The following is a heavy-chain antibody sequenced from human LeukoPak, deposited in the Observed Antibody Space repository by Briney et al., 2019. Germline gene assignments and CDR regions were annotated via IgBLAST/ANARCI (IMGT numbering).Heavy chain of an antibody. D-gene: IGHD5-12*01. J-gene: IGHJ6*02. CDR2: IIPIFGTA. CDR1: GGTFSSYA. CDR3: ARARRGYSGYDYHYYGMDV. Sequence: SVKVSCKASGGTFSSYAISWVRQAPGQGLEWMGGIIPIFGTANYAQKFQGRVTITADESTSTAYMELSSLRSEDTAVYYCARARRGYSGYDYHYYGMDVWGQGTTVTVSS. V-gene: IGHV1-69*01.